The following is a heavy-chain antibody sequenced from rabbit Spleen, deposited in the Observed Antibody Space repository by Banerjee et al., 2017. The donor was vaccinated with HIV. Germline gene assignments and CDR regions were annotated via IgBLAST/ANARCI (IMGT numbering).Heavy chain of an antibody. V-gene: IGHV1S45*01. J-gene: IGHJ4*01. CDR1: GFSFSSNW. Sequence: LEESGGGLVKPGGTLTLTCTVSGFSFSSNWICWVRQAPGKGLEWIACIDTSDGDTDYANWAKGRFTISKTSSTTVTLQMTSLTAADTATYFCGRDGDIGSNDYLYFDLWGPGTLVTVS. CDR3: GRDGDIGSNDYLYFDL. D-gene: IGHD8-1*01. CDR2: IDTSDGDT.